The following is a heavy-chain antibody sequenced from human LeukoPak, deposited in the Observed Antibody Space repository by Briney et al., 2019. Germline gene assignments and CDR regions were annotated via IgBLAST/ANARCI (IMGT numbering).Heavy chain of an antibody. D-gene: IGHD3-10*02. Sequence: SETLSLTCAVYGGSFSGYYWSWIRQPPGKGLEWIGETNHSGSTNYNPSLKSRVTISVDTSKNQFSLKLSSVTAADTAVYYCASEMFGTIDPNMDYWGQGTLVTVSS. J-gene: IGHJ4*02. CDR3: ASEMFGTIDPNMDY. CDR2: TNHSGST. CDR1: GGSFSGYY. V-gene: IGHV4-34*01.